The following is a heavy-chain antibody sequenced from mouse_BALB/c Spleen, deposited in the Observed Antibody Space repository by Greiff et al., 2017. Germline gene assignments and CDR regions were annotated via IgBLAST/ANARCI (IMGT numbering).Heavy chain of an antibody. CDR2: INPNNGGT. J-gene: IGHJ1*01. Sequence: VQLQQSGPELVKPGASVKISCKTSGYTFTEYTMHWVKQSHGKSLEWIGGINPNNGGTSYNQKFKGKATLTVDKSSSTAYMELRSLTSEDSAVYYCARREGYYGSSAYWYFDVWGAGTTVTVSS. CDR3: ARREGYYGSSAYWYFDV. CDR1: GYTFTEYT. D-gene: IGHD1-1*01. V-gene: IGHV1-18*01.